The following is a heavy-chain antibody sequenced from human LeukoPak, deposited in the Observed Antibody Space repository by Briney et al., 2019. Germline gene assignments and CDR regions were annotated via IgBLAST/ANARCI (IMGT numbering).Heavy chain of an antibody. D-gene: IGHD1-1*01. CDR2: INHEGGDI. J-gene: IGHJ6*02. Sequence: PGGSLRLSCAASGFTFDKSWMSWVRQAPGKGLEWVANINHEGGDIQYVDSVKGRLTISRDNAKDSVYLQMNSLRAEDTAVYHCATYINWVAGDVWGQGTTVTVSS. V-gene: IGHV3-7*01. CDR3: ATYINWVAGDV. CDR1: GFTFDKSW.